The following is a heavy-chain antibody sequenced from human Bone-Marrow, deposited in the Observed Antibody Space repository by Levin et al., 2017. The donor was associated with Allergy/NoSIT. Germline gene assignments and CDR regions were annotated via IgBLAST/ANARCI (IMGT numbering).Heavy chain of an antibody. J-gene: IGHJ4*02. Sequence: GESLKISCAASGFTFSTYAMHWVRQAPGKGLEWVAIVSKDGSEKYYSDSVKGRFTISRDYSKNTLSLEMNNLRADDTALYYCARDFLGWGRHVDHWGQGTLVTVSS. CDR3: ARDFLGWGRHVDH. V-gene: IGHV3-30-3*01. CDR2: VSKDGSEK. CDR1: GFTFSTYA. D-gene: IGHD1-26*01.